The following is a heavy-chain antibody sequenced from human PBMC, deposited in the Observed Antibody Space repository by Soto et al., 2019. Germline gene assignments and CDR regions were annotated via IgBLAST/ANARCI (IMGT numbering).Heavy chain of an antibody. Sequence: GGSLRLSCAASGFTFSSYSMNWVRQAPGKGLEWVSSISSSSSYIYYADSVKGRFTISRDNAKNSLYLQMNSLRAEDTAVYYCARDQDGISYYYYYGMDVWGQGTTVTVSS. D-gene: IGHD2-15*01. CDR3: ARDQDGISYYYYYGMDV. J-gene: IGHJ6*02. CDR1: GFTFSSYS. V-gene: IGHV3-21*01. CDR2: ISSSSSYI.